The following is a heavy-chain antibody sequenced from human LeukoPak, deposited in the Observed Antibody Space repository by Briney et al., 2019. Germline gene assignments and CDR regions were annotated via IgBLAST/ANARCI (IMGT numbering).Heavy chain of an antibody. CDR3: AKDLKPDGKWEIDY. CDR1: GVTFTTYT. J-gene: IGHJ4*02. D-gene: IGHD1-26*01. CDR2: ILGDGRK. V-gene: IGHV3-23*01. Sequence: TGGSLRLSCATPGVTFTTYTMNWVRQAQGKRPEFVSSILGDGRKYYIDSVQGRFAISRDTRTNTLYLQMDSLRVEDTAIYYCAKDLKPDGKWEIDYWGQGTLVTVSS.